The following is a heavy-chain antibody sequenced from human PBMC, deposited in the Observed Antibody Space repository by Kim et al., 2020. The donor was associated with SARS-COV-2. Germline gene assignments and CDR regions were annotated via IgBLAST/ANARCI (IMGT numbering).Heavy chain of an antibody. J-gene: IGHJ4*02. CDR3: ARAVDYDYVCGSYRYLPYYCDY. D-gene: IGHD3-16*02. Sequence: ASVKVSCKASGYTFTSYYMHWVRQAPGQGLEWMGIINPSGGSTSYAQKFQGRVTMTRDTSTSTVYMELSSLRSEDTAVYYCARAVDYDYVCGSYRYLPYYCDYWGQGTLVTVSS. CDR1: GYTFTSYY. CDR2: INPSGGST. V-gene: IGHV1-46*01.